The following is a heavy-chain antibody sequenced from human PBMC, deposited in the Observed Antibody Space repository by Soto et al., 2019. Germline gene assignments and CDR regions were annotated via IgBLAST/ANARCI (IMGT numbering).Heavy chain of an antibody. CDR3: ARDLGGYASH. D-gene: IGHD3-16*01. J-gene: IGHJ4*02. CDR1: GFTFGNYW. CDR2: INTDGSTT. V-gene: IGHV3-74*01. Sequence: EVQLVESGGALVNLGGSLRLSCAASGFTFGNYWMHWVRQAPGKGPVWVSRINTDGSTTNYADSVKGRFTISRDNAKNTLYLQTNSLGAEDTAVYYCARDLGGYASHWGQGTLVTVSS.